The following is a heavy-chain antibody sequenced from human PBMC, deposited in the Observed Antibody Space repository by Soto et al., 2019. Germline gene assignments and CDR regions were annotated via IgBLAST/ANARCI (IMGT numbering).Heavy chain of an antibody. Sequence: QVQLVQSGAEVKKPGASVKVSCKASGYTFTSYAMHWVRQAPGQRLEWMGWINAGNGNTKYSQKFQGRVTITRDTAASTAYMELSSLRSEDTAVYYCARVSGIAVAEVWGQGTLVTVSS. D-gene: IGHD6-19*01. CDR3: ARVSGIAVAEV. CDR1: GYTFTSYA. CDR2: INAGNGNT. V-gene: IGHV1-3*01. J-gene: IGHJ4*02.